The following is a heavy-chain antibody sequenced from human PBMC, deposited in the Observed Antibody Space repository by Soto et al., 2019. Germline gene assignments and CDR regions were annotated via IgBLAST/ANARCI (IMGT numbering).Heavy chain of an antibody. CDR3: ARPYYYGSGTYGMDV. CDR1: GGSTSSYY. D-gene: IGHD3-10*01. J-gene: IGHJ6*02. Sequence: PSETLSLTCTVSGGSTSSYYWSWIRQPPGKGLEWIGYIYDSGSANYNPSLKSRVTISIDTSKNQFSLKMRSVTAADTAVYYCARPYYYGSGTYGMDVWGQGTTVTVSS. V-gene: IGHV4-59*01. CDR2: IYDSGSA.